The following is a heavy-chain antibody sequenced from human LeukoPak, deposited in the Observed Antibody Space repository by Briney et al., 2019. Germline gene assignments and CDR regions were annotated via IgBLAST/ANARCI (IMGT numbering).Heavy chain of an antibody. CDR3: AKSRSPYYYGSGSTHAGY. D-gene: IGHD3-10*01. J-gene: IGHJ4*02. CDR2: ISGSGGST. Sequence: PGGSLRLSCAASGFTFSSYAMSWVRQAPGKGLEWVSAISGSGGSTYYAASVKGRFTISRDNSKNTLYLQMNSLRAEGTAVYYCAKSRSPYYYGSGSTHAGYWGQGTLVTVSS. CDR1: GFTFSSYA. V-gene: IGHV3-23*01.